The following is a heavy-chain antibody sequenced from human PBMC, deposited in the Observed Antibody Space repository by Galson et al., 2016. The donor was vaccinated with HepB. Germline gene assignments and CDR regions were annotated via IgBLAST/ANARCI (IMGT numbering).Heavy chain of an antibody. D-gene: IGHD3-10*01. J-gene: IGHJ5*02. CDR3: AVFKARVPS. CDR1: GFTVSSHY. V-gene: IGHV3-53*01. CDR2: MYFGDIT. Sequence: SLRLSCAASGFTVSSHYMTWVRQAPGKGLEWVSVMYFGDITYYADSVKGRFTISRDNSKNTLYLQMNRLRADDPAVCYCAVFKARVPSWGQGTLVTVSS.